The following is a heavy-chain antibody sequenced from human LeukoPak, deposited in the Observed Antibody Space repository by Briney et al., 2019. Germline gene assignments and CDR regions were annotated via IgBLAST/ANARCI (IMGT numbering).Heavy chain of an antibody. J-gene: IGHJ5*02. CDR1: GFTFSSFA. CDR2: ISYDGNNK. Sequence: PGGSLRLSCAASGFTFSSFAMHWVRQAPGKGLEWVAAISYDGNNKYYVDSVKGRFTISRDNSKNTLSLQMNSLSAEDTAVYYCAKDRDLLYGNYSDPWGQGTLVTVSS. CDR3: AKDRDLLYGNYSDP. D-gene: IGHD3-10*01. V-gene: IGHV3-30*18.